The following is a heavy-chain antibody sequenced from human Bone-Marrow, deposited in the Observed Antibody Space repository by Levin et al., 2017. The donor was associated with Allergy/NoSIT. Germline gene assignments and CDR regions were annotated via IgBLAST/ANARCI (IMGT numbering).Heavy chain of an antibody. CDR1: GGSFNNYH. CDR3: ARVVSSSSHAYYYYGLDV. D-gene: IGHD6-6*01. Sequence: ASVKVSCTASGGSFNNYHVTWVRQAPGQGLEWMGWISGYTGTTKYAQRFQGRVTMSTDTSTNTAYMELRGLRSDDTAVYYCARVVSSSSHAYYYYGLDVWGQGTTVTVSS. J-gene: IGHJ6*02. CDR2: ISGYTGTT. V-gene: IGHV1-18*01.